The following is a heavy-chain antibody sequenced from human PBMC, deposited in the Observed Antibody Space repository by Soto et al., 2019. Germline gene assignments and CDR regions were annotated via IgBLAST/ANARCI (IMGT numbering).Heavy chain of an antibody. Sequence: SETLSLTCTVSGGSISSYYWSWIRQPPGKGLEWIGYIYYSGSTNYNPSLKSRVTISLDTSKNQFSLKLSSVTAADTAVYYCARDRGSSWFYYGMDVWGQGTTVTVSS. J-gene: IGHJ6*02. CDR2: IYYSGST. CDR1: GGSISSYY. CDR3: ARDRGSSWFYYGMDV. V-gene: IGHV4-59*01. D-gene: IGHD6-13*01.